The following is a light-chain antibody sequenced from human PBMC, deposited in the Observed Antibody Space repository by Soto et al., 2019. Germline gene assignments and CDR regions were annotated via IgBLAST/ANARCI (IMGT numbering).Light chain of an antibody. CDR1: TSNIGAPYY. Sequence: QSMITQPPSVSWAPGPGFSISFTRSTSNIGAPYYVHCYQHLPVTAPKLLIYGDNNRPSGVPDRFSGSKSGTSASLEITRLKAEDEADYYCQSSDISIHNYVFGTGTKVPV. CDR3: QSSDISIHNYV. J-gene: IGLJ1*01. CDR2: GDN. V-gene: IGLV1-40*01.